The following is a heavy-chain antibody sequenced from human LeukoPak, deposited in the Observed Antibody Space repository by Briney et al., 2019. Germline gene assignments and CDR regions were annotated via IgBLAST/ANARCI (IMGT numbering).Heavy chain of an antibody. J-gene: IGHJ5*02. CDR3: ARESSNGWFDP. D-gene: IGHD2-8*01. CDR1: GYTFSRFG. V-gene: IGHV1-18*01. Sequence: ASVRVSCKTSGYTFSRFGISWVRQAPGQGLEWMGWISGYDGNTNYPLRLQGRVTIATDTSTSTAYMELRNLRSDDTAVYYCARESSNGWFDPWGQGTLVTVSS. CDR2: ISGYDGNT.